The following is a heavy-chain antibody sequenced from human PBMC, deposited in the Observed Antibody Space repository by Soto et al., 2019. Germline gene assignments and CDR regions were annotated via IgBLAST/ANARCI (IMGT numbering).Heavy chain of an antibody. CDR2: IYHSGST. V-gene: IGHV4-30-2*01. J-gene: IGHJ2*01. Sequence: QLQLQESGSGLVKPSQTLSLTCAVSGGSISSGGYSWSWIRQPPGKGLEWIGYIYHSGSTYYNPPLQSXXTISVDRSTNQFSLELSSVTAADTAVYYCARVPGLWGRGTLVTVSS. CDR3: ARVPGL. CDR1: GGSISSGGYS.